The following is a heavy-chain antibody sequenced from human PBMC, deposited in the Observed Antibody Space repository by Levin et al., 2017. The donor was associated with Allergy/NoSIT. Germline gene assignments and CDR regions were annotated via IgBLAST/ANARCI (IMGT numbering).Heavy chain of an antibody. D-gene: IGHD6-19*01. Sequence: PSETLSLTCTVSGGSINSGGNYWSRIRQHPGKGLEWIGYIYYSGSTYYNPSLKSRVITTIDASKKQFFLTLSSVTAVDTAMYCCARYGGWYDVDSWGQGTLVTVSS. CDR3: ARYGGWYDVDS. J-gene: IGHJ4*02. V-gene: IGHV4-31*02. CDR1: GGSINSGGNY. CDR2: IYYSGST.